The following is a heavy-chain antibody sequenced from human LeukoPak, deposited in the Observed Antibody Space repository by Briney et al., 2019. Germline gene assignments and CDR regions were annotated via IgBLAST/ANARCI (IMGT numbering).Heavy chain of an antibody. CDR2: IYYSGNT. CDR3: ARAPPTLIRGVILSANFDY. J-gene: IGHJ4*02. Sequence: SETLSLTCTVSGGVILSGGYYWSWIRQQPGKGLEWLGYIYYSGNTYYNPSLKSRITMSVDMSKNQFSLKLNSVTAADTAVYYCARAPPTLIRGVILSANFDYWGRGTLVTVSS. CDR1: GGVILSGGYY. V-gene: IGHV4-31*03. D-gene: IGHD3-10*01.